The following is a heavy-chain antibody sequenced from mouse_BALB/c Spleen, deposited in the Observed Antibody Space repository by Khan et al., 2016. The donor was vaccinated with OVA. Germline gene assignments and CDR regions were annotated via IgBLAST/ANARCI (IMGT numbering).Heavy chain of an antibody. Sequence: EVELVESGGGLVQPGGSRKLSCAASGFTFIDYGMAWVRQTPGKGPEWMAFISSVAYSIYYADTVTGRFTISRKNAKNTLYLEMSSQRSDDTAMYYCASGGFAYWGQGTLVTVSA. J-gene: IGHJ3*01. CDR1: GFTFIDYG. V-gene: IGHV5-15*02. CDR2: ISSVAYSI. CDR3: ASGGFAY.